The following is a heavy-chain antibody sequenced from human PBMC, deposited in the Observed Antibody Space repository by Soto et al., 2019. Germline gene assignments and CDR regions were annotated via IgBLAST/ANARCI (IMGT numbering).Heavy chain of an antibody. CDR3: ARGRRVRGVIITASKWFDP. CDR1: GGSFSGYY. V-gene: IGHV4-34*01. D-gene: IGHD3-10*01. CDR2: INHRGST. Sequence: SETLSLTCAVYGGSFSGYYWSWIRQPPGKGLEWIGEINHRGSTNYNPSLKSRVTISVDTSKNQFSLKLSSVTAADTAVYYCARGRRVRGVIITASKWFDPWGQGTLVTVSS. J-gene: IGHJ5*02.